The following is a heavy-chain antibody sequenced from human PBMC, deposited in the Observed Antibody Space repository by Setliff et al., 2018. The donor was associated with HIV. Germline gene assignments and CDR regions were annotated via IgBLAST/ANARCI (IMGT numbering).Heavy chain of an antibody. CDR1: GDFFSSDYY. V-gene: IGHV4-61*01. Sequence: SETLSLTCTVSGDFFSSDYYWGWIRQSPGKGLEWIGYIYYSGSTNYNPSLKSRETISVDTSKNQFSLKLSSVTAADTAVYYCARFDYGSGNYYYSGMDVWGQGTTVTVSS. CDR2: IYYSGST. J-gene: IGHJ6*02. CDR3: ARFDYGSGNYYYSGMDV. D-gene: IGHD3-10*01.